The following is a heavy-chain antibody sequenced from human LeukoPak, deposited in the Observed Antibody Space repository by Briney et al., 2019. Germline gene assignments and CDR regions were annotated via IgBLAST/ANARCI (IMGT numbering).Heavy chain of an antibody. CDR3: ARLTFTATTFVY. D-gene: IGHD6-25*01. V-gene: IGHV3-7*01. CDR1: GFTFTTYD. CDR2: INPDGSDK. Sequence: GGSLRLSCAASGFTFTTYDMSWVRQAPGKGLEWVANINPDGSDKYHVDSVKGRFTISRDNGENSLYLQMNSLRAEDTAVYYCARLTFTATTFVYWGQGALVTVSS. J-gene: IGHJ4*02.